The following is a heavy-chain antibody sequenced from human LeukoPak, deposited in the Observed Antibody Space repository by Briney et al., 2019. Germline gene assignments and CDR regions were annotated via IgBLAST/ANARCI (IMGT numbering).Heavy chain of an antibody. CDR3: ASTSCYACYYYYMDV. CDR2: IYHSGST. CDR1: GYSISSGYY. Sequence: SETLSLTCTVSGYSISSGYYWGSIRQTPGKGMEWIGSIYHSGSTYYNPSLKSRVTISVDTSKNQFSLKLSSVTAADTAVYYCASTSCYACYYYYMDVWGKGTTVTISS. V-gene: IGHV4-38-2*02. D-gene: IGHD2-2*01. J-gene: IGHJ6*03.